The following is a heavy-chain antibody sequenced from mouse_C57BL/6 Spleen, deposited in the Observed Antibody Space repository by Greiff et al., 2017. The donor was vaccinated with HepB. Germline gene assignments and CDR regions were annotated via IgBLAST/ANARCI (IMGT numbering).Heavy chain of an antibody. V-gene: IGHV1-22*01. CDR1: GYTFTDYN. CDR2: INPNNGGT. D-gene: IGHD2-12*01. CDR3: ATGYYNDY. J-gene: IGHJ2*01. Sequence: VQLKQSGPELVKPGASVKMSCKASGYTFTDYNMHWVKQSHGKSLEWIGYINPNNGGTIYNQKFKGKATLTVNTSSSTAYMELRSLTSEDSAVYYCATGYYNDYWGQGTTLTVSS.